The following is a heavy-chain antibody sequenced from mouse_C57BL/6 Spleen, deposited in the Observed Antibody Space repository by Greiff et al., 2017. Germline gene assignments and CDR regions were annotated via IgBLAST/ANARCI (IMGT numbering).Heavy chain of an antibody. J-gene: IGHJ3*01. CDR3: ARFDYGYDGGFAY. D-gene: IGHD2-2*01. V-gene: IGHV1-82*01. Sequence: VQLQQSGPELVKPGASVKISCKASGYAFSSSWMNWVKQRPGKGLEWIGRIYPGDGDTNYNGKFKGKATLTADKSSSTAYMQLSSLTSEDSAVYFCARFDYGYDGGFAYWGQGTLVTVSA. CDR1: GYAFSSSW. CDR2: IYPGDGDT.